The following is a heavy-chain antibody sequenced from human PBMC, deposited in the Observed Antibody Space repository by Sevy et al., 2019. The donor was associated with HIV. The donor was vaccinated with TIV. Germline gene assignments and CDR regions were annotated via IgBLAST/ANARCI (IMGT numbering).Heavy chain of an antibody. CDR2: IYSGGST. CDR1: GFTVSSNY. V-gene: IGHV3-66*02. D-gene: IGHD3-16*02. J-gene: IGHJ4*02. Sequence: GESLKISCAASGFTVSSNYMSWVRQAPGKGLEWVSVIYSGGSTYYADSVKGRFTISRDNSKNTLYLQMNSLRAEDTAVYYCLGNYDYVWGSYHQGGGFDYWGQGTLVTVSS. CDR3: LGNYDYVWGSYHQGGGFDY.